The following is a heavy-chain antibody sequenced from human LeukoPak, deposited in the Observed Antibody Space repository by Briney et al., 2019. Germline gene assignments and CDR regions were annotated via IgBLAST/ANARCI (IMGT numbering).Heavy chain of an antibody. D-gene: IGHD3-22*01. CDR1: GGSISSYY. CDR3: ARQPTPYDSSGPGGS. V-gene: IGHV4-59*08. Sequence: PSETLSLTCTVSGGSISSYYWSWIRQPPGKGLEWIGYIYYSGSTNYNPSLKSRVTISVDTSKNQFSLQLSSVTAADTAVYYCARQPTPYDSSGPGGSWGQGTLVTVSS. J-gene: IGHJ5*02. CDR2: IYYSGST.